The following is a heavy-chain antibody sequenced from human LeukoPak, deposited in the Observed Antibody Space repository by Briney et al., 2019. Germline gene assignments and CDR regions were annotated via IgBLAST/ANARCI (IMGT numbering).Heavy chain of an antibody. D-gene: IGHD6-19*01. V-gene: IGHV3-23*01. CDR1: GFSLSSYA. J-gene: IGHJ4*02. Sequence: GGSLRLSCAASGFSLSSYAMSWVRQAPGKGLEWVSRISGSAGNTNYADSVKGRFTISRDNSRNTLYLQMNSLRAEDTAVYYCAKDLSGWYGYFDYWGQGILVTVSS. CDR2: ISGSAGNT. CDR3: AKDLSGWYGYFDY.